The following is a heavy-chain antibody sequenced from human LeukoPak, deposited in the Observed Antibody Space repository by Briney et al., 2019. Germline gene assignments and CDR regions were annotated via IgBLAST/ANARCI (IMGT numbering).Heavy chain of an antibody. V-gene: IGHV4-34*01. Sequence: KPSETLSLTCAVYGGSFSGYYWSWIRQPPGKGLEWIGEINHSGSTNYNPSLKSRVTISVDTSKNQFSLKLSSVTAADTAVYYCARGGYYDILTGYTDWGQGTLVTVSS. D-gene: IGHD3-9*01. CDR2: INHSGST. CDR3: ARGGYYDILTGYTD. CDR1: GGSFSGYY. J-gene: IGHJ4*02.